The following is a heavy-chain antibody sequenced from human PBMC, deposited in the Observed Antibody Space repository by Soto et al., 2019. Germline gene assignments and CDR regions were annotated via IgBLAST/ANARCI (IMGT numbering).Heavy chain of an antibody. Sequence: ASVKVSCKASGYTFTSYAMHWVRQAPGQRLEWMGWINAGNGNTKYSQKFQGRVTITRDTSASTAYMELSSLRSEDTAVYYCASGKRITMVRGVIISGSWFDPWGQGTLVTVSS. CDR2: INAGNGNT. J-gene: IGHJ5*02. CDR3: ASGKRITMVRGVIISGSWFDP. CDR1: GYTFTSYA. V-gene: IGHV1-3*01. D-gene: IGHD3-10*01.